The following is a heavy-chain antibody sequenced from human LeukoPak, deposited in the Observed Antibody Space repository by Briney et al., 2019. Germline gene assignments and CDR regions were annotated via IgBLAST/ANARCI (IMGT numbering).Heavy chain of an antibody. J-gene: IGHJ4*02. CDR1: GFTFGDYG. CDR3: TRDLEVRGVYMGQDY. Sequence: GGSLRLSCTASGFTFGDYGMSWVRQAPGKGLEWIAFFRRKVYGGTTEYAASMKGRFTISRDDSKSIAYLQMNSLKTEDTAVYYCTRDLEVRGVYMGQDYWGQGTLVTVSS. D-gene: IGHD3-10*01. V-gene: IGHV3-49*04. CDR2: FRRKVYGGTT.